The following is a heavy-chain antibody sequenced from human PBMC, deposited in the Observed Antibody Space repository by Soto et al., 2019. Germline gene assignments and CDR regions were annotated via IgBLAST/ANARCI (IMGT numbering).Heavy chain of an antibody. Sequence: LGGSLRLSCAASGFTFSSYEMNWVRQAPGKGLEWVSYISSSGSTIYYADSVKGRFTISRDNAKNSLYLQMNSLRAEDTAVYYCARDRIIVGAIRGYYYYYGMDVWGQGTTVSVSS. CDR2: ISSSGSTI. J-gene: IGHJ6*02. D-gene: IGHD1-26*01. CDR1: GFTFSSYE. V-gene: IGHV3-48*03. CDR3: ARDRIIVGAIRGYYYYYGMDV.